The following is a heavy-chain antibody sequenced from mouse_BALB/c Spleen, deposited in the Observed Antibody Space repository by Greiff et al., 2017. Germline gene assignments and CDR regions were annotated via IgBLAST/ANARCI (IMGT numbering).Heavy chain of an antibody. J-gene: IGHJ4*01. CDR2: IYPGNSDT. D-gene: IGHD2-4*01. Sequence: DVQLQESGTVLARPGASVKMSCKASGYTFTSYWMHWVKQRPGQGLEWIGAIYPGNSDTSYNQKFKGKAKLTAVTSTSTAYMELSSLTNEDSAVYYCTRRGDYVYAMDYWGQGTSVTVSS. CDR3: TRRGDYVYAMDY. CDR1: GYTFTSYW. V-gene: IGHV1-5*01.